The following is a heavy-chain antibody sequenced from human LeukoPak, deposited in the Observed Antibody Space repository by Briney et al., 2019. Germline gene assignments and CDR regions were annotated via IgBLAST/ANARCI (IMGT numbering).Heavy chain of an antibody. J-gene: IGHJ4*02. CDR1: GPTVSGNY. D-gene: IGHD2/OR15-2a*01. Sequence: GGSLRLSCAASGPTVSGNYMTWVRQAPGKGLEWVSTIYTDGGTYYADSVKGRFTISRDESNNILYLQMNSLRGDDTAVYYCATRRRLSDYWGQGTLVTVSS. V-gene: IGHV3-53*01. CDR3: ATRRRLSDY. CDR2: IYTDGGT.